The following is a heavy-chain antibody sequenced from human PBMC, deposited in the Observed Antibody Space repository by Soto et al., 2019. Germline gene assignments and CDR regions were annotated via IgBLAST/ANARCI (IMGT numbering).Heavy chain of an antibody. V-gene: IGHV3-7*01. CDR1: GFTFSGYW. CDR2: IGDDGSEK. D-gene: IGHD3-22*01. Sequence: GGSLRLSCAASGFTFSGYWMSWVRQAPGKGLEWVANIGDDGSEKYYVDSVEGRFTISRDNSKNTLYLQMNSLRAEDTAVYYCAKDASPQAEIYYTFEYWGQGSRVTVSS. CDR3: AKDASPQAEIYYTFEY. J-gene: IGHJ4*02.